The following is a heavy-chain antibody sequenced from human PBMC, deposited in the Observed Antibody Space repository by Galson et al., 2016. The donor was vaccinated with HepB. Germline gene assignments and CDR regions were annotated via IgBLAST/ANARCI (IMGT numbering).Heavy chain of an antibody. CDR3: TTWLSHAFDY. V-gene: IGHV3-23*01. J-gene: IGHJ4*02. CDR2: IDGPTPNT. D-gene: IGHD6-19*01. Sequence: SLRLSCAASGFTSRNYALSWVRRAPGKGLEWVSHIDGPTPNTHYADSVRGRFSIYRDNSRDTLYLQMDSLTAEDSAIYYCTTWLSHAFDYWGQVTRVTVSA. CDR1: GFTSRNYA.